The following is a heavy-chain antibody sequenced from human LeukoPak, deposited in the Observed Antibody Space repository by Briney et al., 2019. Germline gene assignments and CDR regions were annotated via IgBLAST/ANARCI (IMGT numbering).Heavy chain of an antibody. J-gene: IGHJ4*02. V-gene: IGHV1-69-2*01. D-gene: IGHD2-2*01. CDR3: ATGGYCSSTSCYLFDY. Sequence: ASVKVSCKASGYTFTSYYMHWVRQAPGKGLEWMGRVYPEDGETIYAEKFQGRVTITADTSTDTAYMELSSLRSEDTAVYYCATGGYCSSTSCYLFDYWGQGTLVTVPS. CDR2: VYPEDGET. CDR1: GYTFTSYY.